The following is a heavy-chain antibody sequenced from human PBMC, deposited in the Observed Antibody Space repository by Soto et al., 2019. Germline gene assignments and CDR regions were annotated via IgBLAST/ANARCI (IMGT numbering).Heavy chain of an antibody. CDR1: GGAISSGGSY. CDR3: ARGKGGQLQYYYYYYGMDV. Sequence: SVTLSPPRTFSGGAISSGGSYRWWSRQHPRKGLEWIGYIYYSGSTYYNPSLKSRVTISVDTSKNQFSLKLSSVTAADTAVYYCARGKGGQLQYYYYYYGMDVWGQGTTVTVSS. CDR2: IYYSGST. D-gene: IGHD6-6*01. V-gene: IGHV4-31*02. J-gene: IGHJ6*02.